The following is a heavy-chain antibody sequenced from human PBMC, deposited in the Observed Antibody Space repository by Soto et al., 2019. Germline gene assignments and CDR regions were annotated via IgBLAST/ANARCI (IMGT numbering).Heavy chain of an antibody. Sequence: QVHLVQSGAEVKKTGASVKVSCKASGYPFRDNHIHWVRQAPGQGLEWMGWLNPYSGATNYAAKSQGRVTMTPDASISTSYMELNGLKSDDTAVYYCATARRGSVSLLADWGQGTLVTVSS. J-gene: IGHJ4*01. CDR1: GYPFRDNH. D-gene: IGHD6-19*01. V-gene: IGHV1-2*02. CDR3: ATARRGSVSLLAD. CDR2: LNPYSGAT.